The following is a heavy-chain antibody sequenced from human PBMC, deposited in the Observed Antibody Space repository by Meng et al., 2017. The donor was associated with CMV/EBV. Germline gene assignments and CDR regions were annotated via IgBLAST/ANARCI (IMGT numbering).Heavy chain of an antibody. CDR3: AGEGRGYSYGYYYYYSMDV. D-gene: IGHD5-18*01. CDR2: MNPNSGNT. CDR1: GYTFTSYD. Sequence: ASVKVSCKASGYTFTSYDINWVRQATGQGLEWMGWMNPNSGNTGYAQKFQGRVTMTRNTSINTAYMELSSLRSEDTAVYYCAGEGRGYSYGYYYYYSMDVWGQGTTVTVSS. J-gene: IGHJ6*02. V-gene: IGHV1-8*01.